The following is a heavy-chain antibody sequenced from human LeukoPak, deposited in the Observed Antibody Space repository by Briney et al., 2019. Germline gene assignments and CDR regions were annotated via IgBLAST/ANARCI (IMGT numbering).Heavy chain of an antibody. CDR1: GFTFSSYA. Sequence: AGGSLRLSCAASGFTFSSYAMSWVRQAPGKGLEWVGRIKSKTDGGTTDYAAPVKGRFTISRDDSKNTLYLQMNSLKTEDTAVYYCTTVPSDYYADYWGQGTLVTVSS. D-gene: IGHD3-10*01. V-gene: IGHV3-15*01. CDR3: TTVPSDYYADY. J-gene: IGHJ4*02. CDR2: IKSKTDGGTT.